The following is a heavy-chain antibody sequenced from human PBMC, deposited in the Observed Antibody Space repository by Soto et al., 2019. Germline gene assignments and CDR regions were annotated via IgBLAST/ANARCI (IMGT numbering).Heavy chain of an antibody. CDR3: ASVPPFVGLYAFEF. J-gene: IGHJ3*01. CDR2: ISGFSAGSAST. Sequence: EVQLLESGGGLVQPGGSLRLSCAASGFTFNNYAMHWVRQAPGKGLEWVSGISGFSAGSASTYFADSVKGRFIISRSNSNNPLYLQRNTLRAEDASLYYCASVPPFVGLYAFEFWGHGTLVTVSS. D-gene: IGHD3-10*02. CDR1: GFTFNNYA. V-gene: IGHV3-23*01.